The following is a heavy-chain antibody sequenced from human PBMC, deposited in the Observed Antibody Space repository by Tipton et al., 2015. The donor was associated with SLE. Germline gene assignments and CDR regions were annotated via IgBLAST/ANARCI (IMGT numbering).Heavy chain of an antibody. D-gene: IGHD2-15*01. J-gene: IGHJ6*02. CDR3: ARNLLPDCYGMDV. CDR2: ISYDGSNK. V-gene: IGHV3-30*04. CDR1: GSTFSSYA. Sequence: SLRLSCAASGSTFSSYAMHWVRQAPGKGLEWVAVISYDGSNKYYADSVKGRFTISRDNSKNTLYLQMNSLRAEDTAVYYCARNLLPDCYGMDVWGQGTTVTGSS.